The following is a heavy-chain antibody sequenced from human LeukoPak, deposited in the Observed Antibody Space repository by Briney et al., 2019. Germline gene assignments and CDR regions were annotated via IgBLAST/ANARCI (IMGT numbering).Heavy chain of an antibody. CDR1: GFTFTTYW. D-gene: IGHD3-22*01. J-gene: IGHJ4*02. V-gene: IGHV3-74*01. CDR2: INSDGSIT. Sequence: GGSLRLSCAASGFTFTTYWMHWVRQAPGKGLVWVSHINSDGSITSYADFVKGRFTISRDNSKYTLYLQMNSLRAEDTATYFCGYYDSSGYYYGRLRYWGQGTPVTVSS. CDR3: GYYDSSGYYYGRLRY.